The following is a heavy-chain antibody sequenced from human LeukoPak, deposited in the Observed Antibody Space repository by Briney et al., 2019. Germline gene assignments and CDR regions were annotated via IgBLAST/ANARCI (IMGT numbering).Heavy chain of an antibody. V-gene: IGHV4-59*01. CDR1: GGSISSYY. Sequence: SETLSLTCTVSGGSISSYYWSCIRQPPGKGLKWIWYICYSGSTNYNPSLKSRVTISVETSKKQFSLKLSSVTVGDTAVYYCARVRGYCSSTSCYSYYMDVWGKGTTVTISS. D-gene: IGHD2-2*02. CDR2: ICYSGST. CDR3: ARVRGYCSSTSCYSYYMDV. J-gene: IGHJ6*03.